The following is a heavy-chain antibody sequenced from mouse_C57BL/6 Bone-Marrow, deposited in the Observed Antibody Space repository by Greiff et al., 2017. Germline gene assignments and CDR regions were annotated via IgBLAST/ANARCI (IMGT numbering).Heavy chain of an antibody. CDR2: IDPSDSYT. CDR1: GYTFTSYR. Sequence: QVQLQQPGAELVRPGTSVKLSCKASGYTFTSYRMHWVKQRPGQGLEWIGVIDPSDSYTNYNQKFKGKATLTVDTSSSTAYMQISSLTSEDSAVYYCARGYYGSSYPQVGYFDVWGTGTTVTVSS. V-gene: IGHV1-59*01. J-gene: IGHJ1*03. CDR3: ARGYYGSSYPQVGYFDV. D-gene: IGHD1-1*01.